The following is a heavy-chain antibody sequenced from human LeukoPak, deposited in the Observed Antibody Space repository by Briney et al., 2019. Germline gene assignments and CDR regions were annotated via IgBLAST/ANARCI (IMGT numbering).Heavy chain of an antibody. CDR2: IVVGSGNT. CDR3: AAVGWEYSSSPLPMDV. J-gene: IGHJ6*02. D-gene: IGHD6-6*01. V-gene: IGHV1-58*01. Sequence: SVKVSCKASGFTFPSSGVQWVRQARGRRLEWIGWIVVGSGNTNYAQKFQERVTITRDMSTGTAYMELSSLRSEDTVVYYCAAVGWEYSSSPLPMDVWGQGTTVTVSS. CDR1: GFTFPSSG.